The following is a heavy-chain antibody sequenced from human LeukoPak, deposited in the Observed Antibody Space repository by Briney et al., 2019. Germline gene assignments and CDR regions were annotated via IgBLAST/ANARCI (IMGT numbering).Heavy chain of an antibody. CDR2: INHSGST. CDR1: GGSFSGYY. D-gene: IGHD2-21*01. Sequence: SETLSLTCAVYGGSFSGYYWSWIRQPPGKGLEWIGEINHSGSTNYNPSLKSRVTISVDTSKNQFSLKLSSVTAAEPAVYYCARVHIAVVSPIGNWFDPWGQGTLVTVSS. V-gene: IGHV4-34*01. J-gene: IGHJ5*02. CDR3: ARVHIAVVSPIGNWFDP.